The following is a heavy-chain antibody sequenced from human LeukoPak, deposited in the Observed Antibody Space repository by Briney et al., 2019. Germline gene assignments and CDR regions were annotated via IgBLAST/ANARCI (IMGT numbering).Heavy chain of an antibody. CDR2: INHSGST. Sequence: KPSETLSLTCTVSGGSISSSSYYWSWIRQPPGKGLEWIGEINHSGSTNYNPSLKSRVTISVDTSKNQFSLKLSSVTAADTAVYYCAIITMVRGVISDYWGQGTLVTVSS. CDR1: GGSISSSSYY. V-gene: IGHV4-39*07. CDR3: AIITMVRGVISDY. J-gene: IGHJ4*02. D-gene: IGHD3-10*01.